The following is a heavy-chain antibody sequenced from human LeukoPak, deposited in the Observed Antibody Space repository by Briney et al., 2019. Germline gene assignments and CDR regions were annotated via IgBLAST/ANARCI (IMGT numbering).Heavy chain of an antibody. Sequence: PSETLSLTCTVSGGSISLYYWSWIRQPPGKGLEWIGYFYDTRSPKYNPSLERRVTISVNMSRNQFSLNLTSVTAADTAVYYCARGRGSLTYWGQGTLATVSS. J-gene: IGHJ4*02. CDR2: FYDTRSP. CDR3: ARGRGSLTY. D-gene: IGHD3-10*01. CDR1: GGSISLYY. V-gene: IGHV4-59*01.